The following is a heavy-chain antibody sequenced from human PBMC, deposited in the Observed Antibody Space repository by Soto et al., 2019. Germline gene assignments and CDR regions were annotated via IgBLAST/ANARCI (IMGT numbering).Heavy chain of an antibody. CDR1: GFTFSDYY. V-gene: IGHV3-11*05. CDR3: ARGRGAAADYFDF. CDR2: ISSSTSHT. Sequence: QVQLVESGGGLVKPGGSLRLSCAVSGFTFSDYYMTWIRQAPGKGLEWVSYISSSTSHTNYAGSVKGRFTISRDNAKNSPFRQMNSLRSEDTAVYYCARGRGAAADYFDFWGQGTLVTVSS. J-gene: IGHJ4*02. D-gene: IGHD6-13*01.